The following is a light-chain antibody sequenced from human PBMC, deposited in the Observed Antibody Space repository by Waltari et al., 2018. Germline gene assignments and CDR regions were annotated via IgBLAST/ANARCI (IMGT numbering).Light chain of an antibody. CDR1: SSDVGGYHY. CDR2: EVS. J-gene: IGLJ2*01. Sequence: QSALTQPPSAPGSPGQSVTISCTGTSSDVGGYHYVSWYQQHPGKAPNPMIYEVSKRPSGVPDRFSGSKSGNTASLTVSGLQAEDEADYHCSSYAGSKEVFGGGTKLTVL. CDR3: SSYAGSKEV. V-gene: IGLV2-8*01.